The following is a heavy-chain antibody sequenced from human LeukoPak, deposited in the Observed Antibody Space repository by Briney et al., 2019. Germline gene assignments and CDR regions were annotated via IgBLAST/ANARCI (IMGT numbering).Heavy chain of an antibody. CDR3: AKDRFTDYYYYYMDV. V-gene: IGHV3-9*01. Sequence: GRSLRLSCAASGFTFDDYAMHWVRQAPGKGLEWVSGISWNSGNIGYADSVKGRFTISRDNAKNSLFLQMNSLRAEDTALYYCAKDRFTDYYYYYMDVWGKGTTVTVSS. J-gene: IGHJ6*03. CDR2: ISWNSGNI. CDR1: GFTFDDYA. D-gene: IGHD3-16*01.